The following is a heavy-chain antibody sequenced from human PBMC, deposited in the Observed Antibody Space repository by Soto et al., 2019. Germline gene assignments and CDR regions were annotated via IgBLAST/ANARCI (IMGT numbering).Heavy chain of an antibody. V-gene: IGHV5-51*01. D-gene: IGHD3-22*01. Sequence: GESLKISCKGSGYSFTSYWIGWVRQMPGKGLEWMGIIYPGDSDTRYSPSFQGQVTISADKSISTAYLQWSSLKASDTAMYYCARSGYYYDSSGYYYDPEYLQHWGQGTLVTVSS. CDR2: IYPGDSDT. J-gene: IGHJ1*01. CDR1: GYSFTSYW. CDR3: ARSGYYYDSSGYYYDPEYLQH.